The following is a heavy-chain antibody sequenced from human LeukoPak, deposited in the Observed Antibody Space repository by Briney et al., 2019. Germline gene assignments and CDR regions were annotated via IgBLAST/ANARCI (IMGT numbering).Heavy chain of an antibody. Sequence: PSETLSLTCVVSGGSVSGYYWGWIRQPPGRGLEWIGYVYYSGSTNYNPSFKSRITISVDTSRNQFSLQLSSVTAADTAVYYCAGSVYRNNYSFDYGGQGPLVTVSS. CDR2: VYYSGST. D-gene: IGHD1-14*01. CDR1: GGSVSGYY. CDR3: AGSVYRNNYSFDY. V-gene: IGHV4-59*02. J-gene: IGHJ4*02.